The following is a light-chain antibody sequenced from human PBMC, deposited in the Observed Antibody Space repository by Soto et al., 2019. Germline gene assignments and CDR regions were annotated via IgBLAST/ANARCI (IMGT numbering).Light chain of an antibody. V-gene: IGKV3-15*01. Sequence: EIVRTLSPASRWVSPGERDPIFCRASQSVGRTLAWDQQKPGQSPRLLVYGASTRANGTPARFSGSGSGTEFTLTISSLQPEDFATYYCQKSYSTPRTFGQGTMVDIK. J-gene: IGKJ1*01. CDR1: QSVGRT. CDR2: GAS. CDR3: QKSYSTPRT.